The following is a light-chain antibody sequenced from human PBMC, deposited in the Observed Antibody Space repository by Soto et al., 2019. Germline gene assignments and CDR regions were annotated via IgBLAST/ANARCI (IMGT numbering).Light chain of an antibody. CDR3: CSYAGSYTFDV. CDR2: DVS. V-gene: IGLV2-11*01. J-gene: IGLJ1*01. CDR1: SSDVGGYNY. Sequence: QSVLTQPRPVSGSPGQSVTISCTGTSSDVGGYNYVSWYQQHPGKAPKLMIYDVSKRPSGVPDRFSGSKSGNTASLTISGLQAEDEADYYCCSYAGSYTFDVFGTGTKGTV.